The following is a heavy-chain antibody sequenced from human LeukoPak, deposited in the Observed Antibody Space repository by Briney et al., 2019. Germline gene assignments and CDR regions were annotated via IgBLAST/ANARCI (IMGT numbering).Heavy chain of an antibody. Sequence: PGGSLRLSCAASGFTFSSYSMNWVRQAPGKGLEWVSSISSSSSYIYYADSVKGRFTISRDTAKNSLYLQMISLRAEDTAVYYCASYGGLDDFDYWGQGTLVTVSS. J-gene: IGHJ4*02. CDR1: GFTFSSYS. CDR2: ISSSSSYI. V-gene: IGHV3-21*01. CDR3: ASYGGLDDFDY. D-gene: IGHD4-23*01.